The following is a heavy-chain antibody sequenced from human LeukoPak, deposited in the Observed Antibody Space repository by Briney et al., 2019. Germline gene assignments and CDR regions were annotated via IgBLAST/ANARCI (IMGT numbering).Heavy chain of an antibody. J-gene: IGHJ5*02. Sequence: GGSLRLSCVASGFTVSNNHMSWVRQSLGRGLEWVSLIYSSGNSYYPDSVKGRFTMSRDNSKNTVYLQMNSLRGEDTGVYYCARMTMALGGPLDTWGQGTLVTVSS. V-gene: IGHV3-53*01. D-gene: IGHD2-15*01. CDR2: IYSSGNS. CDR3: ARMTMALGGPLDT. CDR1: GFTVSNNH.